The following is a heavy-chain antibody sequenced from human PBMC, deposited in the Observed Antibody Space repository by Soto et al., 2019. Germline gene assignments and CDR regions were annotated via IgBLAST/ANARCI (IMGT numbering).Heavy chain of an antibody. J-gene: IGHJ4*02. V-gene: IGHV3-23*03. CDR1: GFTFSSYA. D-gene: IGHD2-21*01. CDR2: IYSGGST. CDR3: ARAHAHITGWHPPDY. Sequence: EVQLLESGGGLVQPGGSLRLSCAASGFTFSSYAMSWVRQAPGKGLEWVSVIYSGGSTYYADSVKGRFTISRDNSKNTLYLQMNSLRAEDTAVYYCARAHAHITGWHPPDYWGQGTLVTVSS.